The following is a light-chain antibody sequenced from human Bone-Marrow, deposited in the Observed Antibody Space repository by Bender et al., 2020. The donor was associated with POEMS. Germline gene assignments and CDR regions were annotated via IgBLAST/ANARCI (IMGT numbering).Light chain of an antibody. CDR2: DVN. V-gene: IGLV2-23*02. CDR3: CSYAGSYTYV. CDR1: SSDVGSYTL. J-gene: IGLJ1*01. Sequence: QSALTQPASVSGSPGQSITISCTGTSSDVGSYTLVSWYQHSPGKAPRLMIYDVNKRPSGVPDRFSGSKSGNTASLTISGLQAEDEADYYCCSYAGSYTYVFGTVTTVTVL.